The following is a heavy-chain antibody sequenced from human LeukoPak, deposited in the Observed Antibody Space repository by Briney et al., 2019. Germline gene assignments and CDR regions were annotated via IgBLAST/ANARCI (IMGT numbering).Heavy chain of an antibody. CDR3: ARDYPLPLWFGEVDAFDI. J-gene: IGHJ3*02. CDR2: IKQDGSEK. D-gene: IGHD3-10*01. V-gene: IGHV3-7*01. CDR1: GFTFSNYW. Sequence: PGGSLRLSCAASGFTFSNYWMTWVRQAPGKGLEWVAHIKQDGSEKYYVDSVKGRFTLSRDNPNNSLFLQMNSLRAEDTAVYYCARDYPLPLWFGEVDAFDIWGQGTMVTVSS.